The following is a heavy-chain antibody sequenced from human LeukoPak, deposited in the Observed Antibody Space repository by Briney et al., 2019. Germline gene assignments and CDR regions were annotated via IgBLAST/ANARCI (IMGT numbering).Heavy chain of an antibody. D-gene: IGHD3/OR15-3a*01. V-gene: IGHV3-23*01. CDR1: GFWFSNYG. CDR3: AKRDWPYFFDY. CDR2: ITSNGAET. J-gene: IGHJ4*02. Sequence: PGGSLRLSCAASGFWFSNYGMNWVRQDPGKGLEWVSVITSNGAETYYADSVKGRFTVFRDNSKNTLYLQMNSLRADDTAVYYCAKRDWPYFFDYWGQGTPVTVSS.